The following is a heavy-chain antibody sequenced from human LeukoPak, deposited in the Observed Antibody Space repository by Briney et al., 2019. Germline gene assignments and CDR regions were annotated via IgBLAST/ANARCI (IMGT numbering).Heavy chain of an antibody. J-gene: IGHJ4*02. Sequence: GGSLRLSCAASGFTFSSYAMSWVRQAPGKGLEWVSVINPSGGSTYYADSVKGRFTISRDNSKNTLFLQMNSLRAEDTALYYCAKVGAQYYFDYWGQGTQVTVSS. CDR2: INPSGGST. V-gene: IGHV3-23*01. D-gene: IGHD1-26*01. CDR1: GFTFSSYA. CDR3: AKVGAQYYFDY.